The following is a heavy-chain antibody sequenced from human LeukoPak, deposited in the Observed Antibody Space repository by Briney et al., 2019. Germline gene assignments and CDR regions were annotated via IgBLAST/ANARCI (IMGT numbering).Heavy chain of an antibody. J-gene: IGHJ6*04. CDR1: GFTFSSYE. D-gene: IGHD3-10*02. CDR2: ISSSGSTI. Sequence: GGSLRLSCAASGFTFSSYEMNWVRQAPGQGLEWISYISSSGSTIYYADSVKGRFTISRDNAKNSLYLQMNSLRAEDTAVYYCAELGITMIGGVWGKGTTVTIAS. CDR3: AELGITMIGGV. V-gene: IGHV3-48*03.